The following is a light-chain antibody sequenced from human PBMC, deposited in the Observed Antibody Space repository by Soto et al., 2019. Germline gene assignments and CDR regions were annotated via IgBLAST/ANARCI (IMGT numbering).Light chain of an antibody. V-gene: IGKV3-20*01. Sequence: EIVLAQSPGTLSLSPGESATLSCRASQSVSSCFLAWYQQKAGQAPRLLIYGASRRATGIPDRFSGSGSGTDFTLTISRLEPEDFAVYYCQQYVSSPWAFGQGTKVDIK. J-gene: IGKJ1*01. CDR3: QQYVSSPWA. CDR2: GAS. CDR1: QSVSSCF.